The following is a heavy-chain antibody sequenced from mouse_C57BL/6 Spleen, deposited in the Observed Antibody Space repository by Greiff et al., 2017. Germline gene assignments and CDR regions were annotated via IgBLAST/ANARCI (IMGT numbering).Heavy chain of an antibody. Sequence: QVQLQQSGAELVRPGTSVKVSCKASGYAFTNYLIEWVKQRPGQGLEWIGVINPGSGGTNYNEKFKGKATLTADKSSRTAYMQLSRLTSEDSAVYFCARRRGGSYAMDYWGQGTSVTVSS. CDR1: GYAFTNYL. CDR3: ARRRGGSYAMDY. J-gene: IGHJ4*01. CDR2: INPGSGGT. V-gene: IGHV1-54*01.